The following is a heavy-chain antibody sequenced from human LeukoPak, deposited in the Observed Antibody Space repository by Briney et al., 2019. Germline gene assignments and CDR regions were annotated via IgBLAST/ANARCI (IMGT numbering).Heavy chain of an antibody. J-gene: IGHJ5*02. V-gene: IGHV4-31*03. D-gene: IGHD4-11*01. Sequence: SETLSLTCTVSGGSISSGGYYWSWIRQHPGKGLEWIGYIYYSGSTYYNPSLKSRVTISVDTSKNQFSLKLSSVTAADTAVYYCARVPDYSNTNWFDPWGQGTLVTVSS. CDR2: IYYSGST. CDR1: GGSISSGGYY. CDR3: ARVPDYSNTNWFDP.